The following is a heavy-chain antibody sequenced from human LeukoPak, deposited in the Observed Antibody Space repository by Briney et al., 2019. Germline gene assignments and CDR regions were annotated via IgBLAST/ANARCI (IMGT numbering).Heavy chain of an antibody. Sequence: PSEALALTLAVSGYSIRRGYYWSWFRRAPGKGLEWIGFMYHSGSTYYNPSLQSRVTISVDTSTTQFSLKLSSVTAADTAVYYCARQGGSGSPYYYYYMDVWGKGTTVTVSS. J-gene: IGHJ6*03. CDR3: ARQGGSGSPYYYYYMDV. CDR2: MYHSGST. V-gene: IGHV4-38-2*01. D-gene: IGHD6-13*01. CDR1: GYSIRRGYY.